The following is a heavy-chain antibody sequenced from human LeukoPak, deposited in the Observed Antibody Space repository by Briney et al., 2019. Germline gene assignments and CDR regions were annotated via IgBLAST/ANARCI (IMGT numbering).Heavy chain of an antibody. V-gene: IGHV4-34*01. Sequence: SETLSLTCAVYGGSFSGYYWSWIRQPPGKGLEWIGEINHSGSTNYNPSLKSRVTISVDTSKNQFSLKLSSVTAADTAVYYCARGKAPTYYYGSGSSRPFDYWDQGTLVTVSS. CDR2: INHSGST. CDR3: ARGKAPTYYYGSGSSRPFDY. D-gene: IGHD3-10*01. J-gene: IGHJ4*02. CDR1: GGSFSGYY.